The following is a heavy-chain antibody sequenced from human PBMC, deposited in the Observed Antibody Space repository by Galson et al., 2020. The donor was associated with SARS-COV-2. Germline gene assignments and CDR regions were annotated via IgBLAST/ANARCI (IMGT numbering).Heavy chain of an antibody. CDR1: GFTFSSYD. D-gene: IGHD1-26*01. Sequence: GGSLRLSCAASGFTFSSYDMHWVRQATGKGLEWVSAIGTAGDTYYPGSVKGRFTISRENAKNSLYLQMNSLRAADTAVYYCARAGEGGSYYYYYGMDVWGQGTTVTVSS. CDR3: ARAGEGGSYYYYYGMDV. J-gene: IGHJ6*02. CDR2: IGTAGDT. V-gene: IGHV3-13*01.